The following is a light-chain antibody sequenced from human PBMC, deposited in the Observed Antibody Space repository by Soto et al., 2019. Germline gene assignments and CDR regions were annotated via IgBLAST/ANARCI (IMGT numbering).Light chain of an antibody. CDR3: QQYNNWLWT. Sequence: EIVMTQSPATLSVSPGDRVTLSCRASQSVSSKLAWCQHNPGQAPRLLIYDASTRATGIPARFSGSGSGTEFTLTISSLQSEDFAVYYCQQYNNWLWTFGQGTKLEIK. J-gene: IGKJ1*01. CDR2: DAS. CDR1: QSVSSK. V-gene: IGKV3D-15*01.